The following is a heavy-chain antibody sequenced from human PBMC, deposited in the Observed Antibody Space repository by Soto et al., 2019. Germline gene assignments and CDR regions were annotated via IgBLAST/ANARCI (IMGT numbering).Heavy chain of an antibody. D-gene: IGHD3-9*01. CDR3: ARRGDILTGYYRTWAFDI. CDR1: GGSISSYY. V-gene: IGHV4-59*08. J-gene: IGHJ3*02. CDR2: IYYSGST. Sequence: SETLSLTCTVSGGSISSYYWSWIRQPPGKGLEWIGYIYYSGSTNYNPSLKSRVTISVDTSKNQFSLKLSSVTAADTAVYYCARRGDILTGYYRTWAFDIWGQGTMVTVSS.